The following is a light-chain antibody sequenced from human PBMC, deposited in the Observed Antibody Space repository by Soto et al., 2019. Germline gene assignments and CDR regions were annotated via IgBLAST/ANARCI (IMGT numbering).Light chain of an antibody. Sequence: VVLTQSXGTVSFYTPDXXXXXSXAIQGVRSGFLAWYQHRXGQAPRLLIYGASXRANGIPDRFSGSGSGRDFTLTISRLEAEDFAVYYCQQDTTSSWTFGQVTNLDI. CDR1: QGVRSGF. CDR2: GAS. V-gene: IGKV3-20*01. J-gene: IGKJ1*01. CDR3: QQDTTSSWT.